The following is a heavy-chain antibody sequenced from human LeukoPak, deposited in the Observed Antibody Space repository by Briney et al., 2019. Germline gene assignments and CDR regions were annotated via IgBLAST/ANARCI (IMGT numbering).Heavy chain of an antibody. D-gene: IGHD2-15*01. CDR1: GGSISSYY. Sequence: SETLSLTCTVSGGSISSYYWSWIRQPPGKGLEWIGYIYYSGSTNYNPSLKSRVTISVDTSKNQFSLKLSSETAADTAVYYCARLGGTTLRPYNWFDPWGQGTLVTVSS. CDR2: IYYSGST. CDR3: ARLGGTTLRPYNWFDP. V-gene: IGHV4-59*08. J-gene: IGHJ5*02.